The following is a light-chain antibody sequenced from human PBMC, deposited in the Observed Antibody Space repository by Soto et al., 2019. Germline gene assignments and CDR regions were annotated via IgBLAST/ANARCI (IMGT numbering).Light chain of an antibody. Sequence: EIVLTQSPGTLSLSPGERATLSCRASQSVSSSYFAWYQQKPGQAPRLLIYGASSRATGIPDRFSGSGSGTDVTLTISRLEPEDFAVYYCQQYGSPLGLTFGGGTKVEIK. J-gene: IGKJ4*01. V-gene: IGKV3-20*01. CDR1: QSVSSSY. CDR3: QQYGSPLGLT. CDR2: GAS.